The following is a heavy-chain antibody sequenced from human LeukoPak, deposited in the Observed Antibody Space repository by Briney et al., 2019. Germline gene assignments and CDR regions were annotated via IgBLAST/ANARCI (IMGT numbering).Heavy chain of an antibody. J-gene: IGHJ3*01. D-gene: IGHD2/OR15-2a*01. CDR3: ARGFLNSAFDF. V-gene: IGHV4-38-2*02. Sequence: TLSLTCSVSGYSISSAYYWGWIRQPPGKGLEWIGTFHYSGSTSYNPSLKSRVTISVDSSKNQFSLKLNSVTAADTAVYYCARGFLNSAFDFWGHGTVVTVSS. CDR1: GYSISSAYY. CDR2: FHYSGST.